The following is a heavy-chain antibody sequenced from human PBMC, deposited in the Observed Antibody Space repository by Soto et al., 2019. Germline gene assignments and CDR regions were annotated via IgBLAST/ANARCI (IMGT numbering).Heavy chain of an antibody. CDR1: GFTFSSYG. Sequence: GGSLRLSCAASGFTFSSYGMHWVRQAPGKGLEWVAVISYDGSNKYYADSVKGRFTISRDNSKNTLYLQMNSLRAEDTAVYYCAKRTVAGTNYSYGMDVWGQGTTVTVSS. V-gene: IGHV3-30*18. CDR3: AKRTVAGTNYSYGMDV. D-gene: IGHD6-19*01. J-gene: IGHJ6*02. CDR2: ISYDGSNK.